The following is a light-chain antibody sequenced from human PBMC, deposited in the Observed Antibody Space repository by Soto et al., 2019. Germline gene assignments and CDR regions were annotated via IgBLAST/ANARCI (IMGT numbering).Light chain of an antibody. CDR1: QSVSSAY. Sequence: EIVLTQSPGTLSLSPGETATLSCRASQSVSSAYLAWYQQKPGQAPRLLIYGISSRATGIPDRFRGRGSGTDFTLTISRLEPEDFAVYYCQQYGSSPPYTFGQGTKLEIK. CDR3: QQYGSSPPYT. CDR2: GIS. V-gene: IGKV3-20*01. J-gene: IGKJ2*01.